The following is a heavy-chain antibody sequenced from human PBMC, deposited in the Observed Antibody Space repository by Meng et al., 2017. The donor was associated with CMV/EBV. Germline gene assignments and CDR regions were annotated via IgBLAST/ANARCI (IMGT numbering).Heavy chain of an antibody. CDR1: FSSYA. D-gene: IGHD3-3*01. V-gene: IGHV1-69*10. J-gene: IGHJ5*02. Sequence: FSSYAISWVRQAPGQGLEWMGGIIPILGIANYAQKFQGRVTITADKSTSTAYMELSSQRSEDTAVYYCARDQRVLRFLEWLTGGWFDPWGQGTLVTVSS. CDR3: ARDQRVLRFLEWLTGGWFDP. CDR2: IIPILGIA.